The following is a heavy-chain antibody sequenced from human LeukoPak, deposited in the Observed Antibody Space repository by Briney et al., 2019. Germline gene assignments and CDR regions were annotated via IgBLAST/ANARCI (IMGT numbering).Heavy chain of an antibody. D-gene: IGHD1-26*01. V-gene: IGHV3-7*02. CDR3: ARGGSDPVSGRYYGGGAFDI. CDR1: GFTFSSYW. J-gene: IGHJ3*02. Sequence: GGSLRLSCAASGFTFSSYWMSWVRQAPGKGLEWVANIKRDGSETYYVDSVKGRFTISRDNAKNSLYLQMNSLRAEDTAVYYCARGGSDPVSGRYYGGGAFDIWGQGTMVTVSS. CDR2: IKRDGSET.